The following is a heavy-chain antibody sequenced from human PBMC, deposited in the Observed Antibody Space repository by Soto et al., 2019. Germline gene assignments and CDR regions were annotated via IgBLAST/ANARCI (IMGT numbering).Heavy chain of an antibody. J-gene: IGHJ4*02. CDR1: GFTFSSYG. V-gene: IGHV3-33*01. CDR3: ARDGGGDIVVVPAAVHFDY. Sequence: GGSLRLSCAASGFTFSSYGMHWVRQAPGKGLEWVAVIWYDGSNKYYADSVKGRFTISRDNSKNTLYLQMNSLRAEDTAVYYCARDGGGDIVVVPAAVHFDYWGQGTLVTVSS. D-gene: IGHD2-2*01. CDR2: IWYDGSNK.